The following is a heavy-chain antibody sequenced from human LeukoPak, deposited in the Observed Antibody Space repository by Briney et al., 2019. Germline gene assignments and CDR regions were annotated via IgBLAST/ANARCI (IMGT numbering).Heavy chain of an antibody. D-gene: IGHD6-13*01. CDR2: IYPTGST. CDR3: ARAYSSSWYWNWFDP. CDR1: GGSFSGYY. J-gene: IGHJ5*02. V-gene: IGHV4-34*01. Sequence: SETLSLTCAVYGGSFSGYYWGWIRQPPGKGLEWIGNIYPTGSTYYNPSLKSRVTISVDTSKNQFSLKVSSVSAADTAVYYCARAYSSSWYWNWFDPWGQGTLVTVSS.